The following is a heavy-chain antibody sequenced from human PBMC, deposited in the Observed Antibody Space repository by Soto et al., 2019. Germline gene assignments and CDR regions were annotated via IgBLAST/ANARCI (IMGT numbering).Heavy chain of an antibody. J-gene: IGHJ4*02. D-gene: IGHD1-7*01. CDR3: ARGTGGGTTPGYGFDY. V-gene: IGHV4-4*02. Sequence: SETLSLTCAVSGGSITSANWWTWVRQPPGGGLEWIGEISHSGITNYKASLKSRVTMSVDKTKNDVSLKLSSVTAADTAVYYCARGTGGGTTPGYGFDYWGQGTLVTVSS. CDR2: ISHSGIT. CDR1: GGSITSANW.